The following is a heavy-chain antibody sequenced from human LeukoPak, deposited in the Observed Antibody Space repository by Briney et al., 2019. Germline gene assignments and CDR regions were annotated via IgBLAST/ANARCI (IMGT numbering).Heavy chain of an antibody. D-gene: IGHD6-6*01. Sequence: SGPTLVKPTQTLTLTCTFSGFSLSTSGVGVGWIRQPPGEALEWLALIYWNDNKRYSPSLKTRLTITKDTSKNQVVLTMANMDPVDTATYYCARRGSSSSFDFWGQGTLVTVSS. CDR1: GFSLSTSGVG. V-gene: IGHV2-5*01. J-gene: IGHJ4*02. CDR3: ARRGSSSSFDF. CDR2: IYWNDNK.